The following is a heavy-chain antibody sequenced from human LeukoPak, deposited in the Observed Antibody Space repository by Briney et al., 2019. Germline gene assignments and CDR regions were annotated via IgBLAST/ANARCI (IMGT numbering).Heavy chain of an antibody. V-gene: IGHV4-39*07. Sequence: SETLSLTCTVSGGSISSSSYYWGWIRQPPGKGLEWIGSIYYSGSTYYNPSLKSRVTISVDTSKNQFSLKLSSVTAADTAVYYCARVETGIAVAGSLFDYWGQGTLVTVSS. CDR1: GGSISSSSYY. J-gene: IGHJ4*02. CDR3: ARVETGIAVAGSLFDY. D-gene: IGHD6-19*01. CDR2: IYYSGST.